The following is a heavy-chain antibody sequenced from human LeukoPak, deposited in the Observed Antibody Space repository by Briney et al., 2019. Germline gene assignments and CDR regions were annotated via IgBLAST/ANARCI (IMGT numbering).Heavy chain of an antibody. J-gene: IGHJ6*03. Sequence: PSETLSLTCTVSGYSISSGYYWSWIRQPPGKGLEWIGEINHSGSTNYNPSLKSRVTISVDTSKNQFSLKLSSVTAADTAVYYCARHVSNGQEITGTTAVDHYYYMDVWGKGTTVTVSS. CDR3: ARHVSNGQEITGTTAVDHYYYMDV. CDR1: GYSISSGYY. V-gene: IGHV4-38-2*02. CDR2: INHSGST. D-gene: IGHD1-7*01.